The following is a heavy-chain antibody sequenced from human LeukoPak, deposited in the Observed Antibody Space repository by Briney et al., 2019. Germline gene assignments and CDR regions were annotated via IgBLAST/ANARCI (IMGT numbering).Heavy chain of an antibody. Sequence: ASVKVSCKVSGYTLTELSMHWVRQAPGKGLEWMGGFDPEDGETIYAQKFQGRVTMTEDTSTDTAYMELSSLRSEDTAVYYCVDRTKLTDXLTGYQLYYDSSGYYVFSYWGQGTLVTV. CDR2: FDPEDGET. V-gene: IGHV1-24*01. CDR1: GYTLTELS. J-gene: IGHJ4*02. CDR3: VDRTKLTDXLTGYQLYYDSSGYYVFSY. D-gene: IGHD3-22*01.